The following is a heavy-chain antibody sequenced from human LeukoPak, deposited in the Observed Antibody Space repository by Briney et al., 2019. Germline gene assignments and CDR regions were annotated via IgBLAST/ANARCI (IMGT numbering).Heavy chain of an antibody. CDR3: ARGLTPSSAFWSGYSLHNNWFDP. D-gene: IGHD3-3*01. V-gene: IGHV4-34*01. CDR2: INHSGST. J-gene: IGHJ5*02. CDR1: SGSISGYY. Sequence: SETLSLTCTVSSGSISGYYWSWIRQPPGKGLEWIGEINHSGSTNYNPSLKSRVTISVDTSKNQFSLKLSSVTAADTAVYYCARGLTPSSAFWSGYSLHNNWFDPWGQGTLVTVSS.